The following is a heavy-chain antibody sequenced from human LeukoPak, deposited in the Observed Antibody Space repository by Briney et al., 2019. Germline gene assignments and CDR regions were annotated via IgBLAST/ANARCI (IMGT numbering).Heavy chain of an antibody. D-gene: IGHD5-24*01. CDR3: ARARNGGYNEGDFDI. Sequence: KPGGSLRLSCAASGFTLSSYFMNWVRQAPGKGLEWVSSISSSSSYIYYADSVKGRFTISRDNAKNSLYLQMNSLRAEDTAMYYCARARNGGYNEGDFDIWGQGTMVTVSS. CDR1: GFTLSSYF. V-gene: IGHV3-21*01. CDR2: ISSSSSYI. J-gene: IGHJ3*02.